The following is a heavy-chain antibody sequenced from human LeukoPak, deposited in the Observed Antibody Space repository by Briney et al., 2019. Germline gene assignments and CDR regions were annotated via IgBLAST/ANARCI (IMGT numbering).Heavy chain of an antibody. D-gene: IGHD3-22*01. CDR3: ARAGVWDYSDSSGYHNAAFDI. J-gene: IGHJ3*02. CDR1: GYTFTDYY. V-gene: IGHV1-2*02. CDR2: INPSSGGT. Sequence: ASVKVSCTASGYTFTDYYMHWVRQAPGQGGEWMGWINPSSGGTNYTQKFQGRDTVTRDTAKRTEYMDLSRLRSDDTAVYYCARAGVWDYSDSSGYHNAAFDIWGQGTMVTVSS.